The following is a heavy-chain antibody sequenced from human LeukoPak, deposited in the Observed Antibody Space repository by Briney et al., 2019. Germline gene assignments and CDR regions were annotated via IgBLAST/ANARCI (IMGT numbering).Heavy chain of an antibody. CDR1: GSNFTDYW. CDR2: SYPRDSDT. V-gene: IGHV5-51*01. D-gene: IGHD2-2*01. CDR3: AKPAPCSSDTCPYYFDF. J-gene: IGHJ4*02. Sequence: GASLQISCKGSGSNFTDYWIGWVRQMPGKSLEWMGISYPRDSDTRYSPSFQGHVTMSADKSTASLPWRSQQASDTPIYYCAKPAPCSSDTCPYYFDFWGQGTLVTVST.